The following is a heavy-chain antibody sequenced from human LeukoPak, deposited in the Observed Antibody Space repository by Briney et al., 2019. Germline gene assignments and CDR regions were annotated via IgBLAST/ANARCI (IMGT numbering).Heavy chain of an antibody. V-gene: IGHV3-48*02. D-gene: IGHD6-13*01. CDR1: GFVFSSYG. J-gene: IGHJ3*01. Sequence: GGSLRLSCAASGFVFSSYGMNWVRQAPGKGLEWVSYITSSGSTIYYAASVKGRFTISRDSANNSLYLQMNSLRDEDTAVYYCARALRIAAAGPYQSAFDLWGQGTVVTVSS. CDR3: ARALRIAAAGPYQSAFDL. CDR2: ITSSGSTI.